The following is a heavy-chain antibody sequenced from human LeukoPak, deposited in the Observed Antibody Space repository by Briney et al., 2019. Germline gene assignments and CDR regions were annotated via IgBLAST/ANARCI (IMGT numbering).Heavy chain of an antibody. Sequence: ASVKVSCKASGYTFTSYGISWVRQAPGQGLEWMGWISAYNGNTNYAQKLQGRVTMTTDTSTSTACMELRSLRSDDTAVYYCARVFSAMTQNWFDPWGQGTLVTVSS. D-gene: IGHD2-2*01. J-gene: IGHJ5*02. V-gene: IGHV1-18*01. CDR1: GYTFTSYG. CDR2: ISAYNGNT. CDR3: ARVFSAMTQNWFDP.